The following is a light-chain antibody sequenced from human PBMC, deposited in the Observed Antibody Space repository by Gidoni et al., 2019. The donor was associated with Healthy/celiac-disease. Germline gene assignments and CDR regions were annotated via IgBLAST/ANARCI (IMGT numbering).Light chain of an antibody. CDR2: GAS. CDR3: QQYGSSI. V-gene: IGKV3-20*01. J-gene: IGKJ4*01. CDR1: QSVSSSY. Sequence: EIVFTQSPGTLSLSPGERATLSCRARQSVSSSYLAWYQQNPGQAPRLLIYGASSSATGIPDRFSGSGSGTDFTLTISRLEPEDFAVYYCQQYGSSIFGGGTKVEIK.